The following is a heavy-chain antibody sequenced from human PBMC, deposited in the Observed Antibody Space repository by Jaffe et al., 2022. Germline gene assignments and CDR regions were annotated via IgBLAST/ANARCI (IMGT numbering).Heavy chain of an antibody. Sequence: QLQLQESGPGLVKPSETLSLICTVSGGSVGSTSYYWGWIRQPPGKGLEWIGSMYYSGRTYYNSSLKSRVTISIDTSKNQFSLKLRSVTAADTAVYYCVRHEANLNPLPDYWGQGTLVTVSS. CDR3: VRHEANLNPLPDY. CDR2: MYYSGRT. J-gene: IGHJ4*02. CDR1: GGSVGSTSYY. V-gene: IGHV4-39*01.